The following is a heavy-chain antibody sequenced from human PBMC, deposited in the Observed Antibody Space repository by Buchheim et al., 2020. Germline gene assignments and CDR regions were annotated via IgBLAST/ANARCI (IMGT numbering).Heavy chain of an antibody. Sequence: QVQLQESGPGLVKPSQTLSLTCTVSGGSISSGGYYWSWIRQHPGKGLEWIGYIYYSGSTYYNPSLKSRVTISVDTSKNQFSLKLSSVTAADTAVYYCVRLIGRYFSYCGGDCLYFDYWGQGTL. CDR1: GGSISSGGYY. CDR2: IYYSGST. J-gene: IGHJ4*02. D-gene: IGHD2-21*02. CDR3: VRLIGRYFSYCGGDCLYFDY. V-gene: IGHV4-31*03.